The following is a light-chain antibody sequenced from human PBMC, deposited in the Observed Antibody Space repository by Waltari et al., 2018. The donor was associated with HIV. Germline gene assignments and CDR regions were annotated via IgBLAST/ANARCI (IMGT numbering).Light chain of an antibody. CDR1: SSNIGAGYD. CDR3: QSYDSSLSNWV. CDR2: GNS. V-gene: IGLV1-40*01. Sequence: QSVLTQPPSVSGAPGQGVTISCTGSSSNIGAGYDVYWYQQLPGTAPKLPIYGNSKPPSGVPDRFARSKSRTSASLAITGLQPDDETDYYCQSYDSSLSNWVFGGGTKVTVL. J-gene: IGLJ3*02.